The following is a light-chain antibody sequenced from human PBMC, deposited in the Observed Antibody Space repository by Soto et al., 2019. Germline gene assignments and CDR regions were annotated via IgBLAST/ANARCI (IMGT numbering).Light chain of an antibody. CDR1: QSVSSSY. J-gene: IGKJ2*01. V-gene: IGKV3D-20*01. Sequence: EIVLTQSPATLYLSPGERATLSCGASQSVSSSYLAWYQQKPGLAPRLLIYDASSRATGIAARFSGSGSGTDVTLTISRLEPEDFAVYYCRQYGSSPYTFGQGTKLESK. CDR2: DAS. CDR3: RQYGSSPYT.